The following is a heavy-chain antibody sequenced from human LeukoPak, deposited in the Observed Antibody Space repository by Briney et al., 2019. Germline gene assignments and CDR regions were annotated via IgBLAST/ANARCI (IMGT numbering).Heavy chain of an antibody. V-gene: IGHV1-69*04. CDR1: GDTFSRYA. D-gene: IGHD6-13*01. Sequence: GASVKVSCKASGDTFSRYAINWVRQAPGQGPEWMGRIIPILGIANYAQKFQGRVTITADKSTSTAYMELSSLRSEDTAVYYCAREFEAAAGYNWFDPWGQGTLVTVSS. CDR2: IIPILGIA. CDR3: AREFEAAAGYNWFDP. J-gene: IGHJ5*02.